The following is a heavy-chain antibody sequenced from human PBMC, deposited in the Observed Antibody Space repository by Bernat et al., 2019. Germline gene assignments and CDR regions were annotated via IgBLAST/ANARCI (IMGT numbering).Heavy chain of an antibody. J-gene: IGHJ4*02. D-gene: IGHD6-19*01. CDR1: GFSLSTSGMR. V-gene: IGHV2-70*04. CDR3: ARMGVVVSGTVYFDY. Sequence: QFTLKESGPALVKPTQTLTLTCTFSGFSLSTSGMRVSWIRQPPGKALEWLARVDWVDDKFYSTSLRTRLTISKDPSKSQVVLTMTNMDPGDTATYYCARMGVVVSGTVYFDYWGQGALVTVSS. CDR2: VDWVDDK.